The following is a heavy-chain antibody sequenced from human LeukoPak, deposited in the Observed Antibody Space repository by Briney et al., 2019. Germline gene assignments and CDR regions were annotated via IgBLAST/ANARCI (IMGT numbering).Heavy chain of an antibody. CDR1: GYSISSGYY. Sequence: SETLSLTCSVSGYSISSGYYCAWIRQPPGKGLEWIGSIYHSGTTYYTPSLKSRVTISVDTSKNEFSLKLSSVTAADTAVYYCARDIGNGGVTDYWGQGTLVTVSS. CDR2: IYHSGTT. D-gene: IGHD3-16*01. V-gene: IGHV4-38-2*02. J-gene: IGHJ4*02. CDR3: ARDIGNGGVTDY.